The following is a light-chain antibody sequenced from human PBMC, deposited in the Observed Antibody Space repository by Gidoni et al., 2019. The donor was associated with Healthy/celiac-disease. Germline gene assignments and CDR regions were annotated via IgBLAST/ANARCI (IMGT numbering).Light chain of an antibody. V-gene: IGLV2-14*01. CDR1: SSDVGGYNY. CDR2: EVR. Sequence: QSALTQPASVSGSPGQSITISCTGTSSDVGGYNYVSWYQQHPGKAPKLMIYEVRNRPSGVSNRFSGSKSGNTASLTISRLQAEDEAGYYCSSYTSSSTPYVFGTGTKVTVL. CDR3: SSYTSSSTPYV. J-gene: IGLJ1*01.